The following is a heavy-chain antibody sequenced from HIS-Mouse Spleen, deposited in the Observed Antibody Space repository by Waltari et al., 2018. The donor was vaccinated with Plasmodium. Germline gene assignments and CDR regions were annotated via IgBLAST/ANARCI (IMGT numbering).Heavy chain of an antibody. Sequence: PGKGLEWVAVISYDGSNKYYADSVKGRFTISRENSKNTLYLQMNSLRAEDTAVYYCAKAQGVINFDYWGQGTLVTVSS. J-gene: IGHJ4*02. CDR2: ISYDGSNK. CDR3: AKAQGVINFDY. V-gene: IGHV3-30*18. D-gene: IGHD3-16*01.